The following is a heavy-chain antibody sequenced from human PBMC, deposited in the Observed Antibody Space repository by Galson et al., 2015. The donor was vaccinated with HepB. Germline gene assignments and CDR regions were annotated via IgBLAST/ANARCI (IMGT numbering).Heavy chain of an antibody. V-gene: IGHV1-18*01. J-gene: IGHJ4*02. D-gene: IGHD3-16*01. CDR1: GYTFTSYG. CDR3: ARGSYYDYIWGSYRGASTCFDY. Sequence: SVKVSCKASGYTFTSYGISWVRQAPGQGLEWMGWISAYNGNTNYAQKLQGRVTMTTDTSTSTAYMELRSLRSDDTAVYYCARGSYYDYIWGSYRGASTCFDYWGQGTLVTVSS. CDR2: ISAYNGNT.